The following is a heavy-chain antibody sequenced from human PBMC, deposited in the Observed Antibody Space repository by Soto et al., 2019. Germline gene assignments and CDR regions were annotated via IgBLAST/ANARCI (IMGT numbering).Heavy chain of an antibody. CDR3: AREDTPAGTNWFDP. J-gene: IGHJ5*02. Sequence: PSETLSLTCAVSGYSISTGFNWAWIRQPPGKGLEWIGYIYYSGSTYYNPSLKSRVTISADASKNQFSLNLKSVTAADTAVYYCAREDTPAGTNWFDPWGQGTLVTVSS. CDR2: IYYSGST. CDR1: GYSISTGFN. D-gene: IGHD1-1*01. V-gene: IGHV4-38-2*01.